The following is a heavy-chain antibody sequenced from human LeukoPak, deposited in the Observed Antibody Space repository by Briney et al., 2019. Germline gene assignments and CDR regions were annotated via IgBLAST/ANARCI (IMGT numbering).Heavy chain of an antibody. CDR2: IWYDGSNK. D-gene: IGHD3-16*01. J-gene: IGHJ4*02. CDR1: GFTFDDYA. CDR3: AREYVRDYFDY. Sequence: GGSLRLSCAASGFTFDDYAMHWVRQAPGKGLEWVAVIWYDGSNKYYADSVKGRFTISRDNSKNTLYLQMNSLRAEDTAVYYCAREYVRDYFDYWGQGTLVTVSS. V-gene: IGHV3-33*08.